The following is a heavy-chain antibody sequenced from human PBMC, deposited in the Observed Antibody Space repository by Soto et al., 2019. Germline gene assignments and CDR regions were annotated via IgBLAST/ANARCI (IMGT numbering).Heavy chain of an antibody. CDR1: GFTSSSYS. V-gene: IGHV3-23*01. CDR2: FRSSVDDGTT. Sequence: GGPRRLSCAASGFTSSSYSMSCVRQAPWQWLEWVSGFRSSVDDGTTYYADSVKGRFTISRDNSKNTLFLQMNSLRAEDTAIYYCAKKVNSGSGSQYFDYWGQGTLVTVSS. D-gene: IGHD3-10*01. CDR3: AKKVNSGSGSQYFDY. J-gene: IGHJ4*02.